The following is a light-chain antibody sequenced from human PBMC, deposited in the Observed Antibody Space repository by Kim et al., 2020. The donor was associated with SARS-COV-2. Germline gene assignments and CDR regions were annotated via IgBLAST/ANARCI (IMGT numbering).Light chain of an antibody. CDR2: YDS. CDR3: QVWDSSSDHWV. J-gene: IGLJ3*02. Sequence: VSVAPGKTARITCGGNNIGSKSVHWYQQKPGQAPVLVIYYDSDRPSGIPERFSGSNSGNTATLTISRVEAGDEADYYCQVWDSSSDHWVFGGETQLTVL. CDR1: NIGSKS. V-gene: IGLV3-21*04.